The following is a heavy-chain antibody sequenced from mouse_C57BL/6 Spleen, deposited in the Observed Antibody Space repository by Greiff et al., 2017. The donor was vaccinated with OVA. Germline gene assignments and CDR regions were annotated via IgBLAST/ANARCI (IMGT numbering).Heavy chain of an antibody. D-gene: IGHD1-1*01. Sequence: VQLQQSGPGLVKPGASVKISCKASGYTFTDYYMNWVKQSPGKSLDWIGDINPNNGGTSYNQKIKGQATLTVDKSSSTAYMEFRSLTSEDSAVYYCARRNYYGSSDYAMDYWGQGTSVTVSS. CDR3: ARRNYYGSSDYAMDY. V-gene: IGHV1-26*01. J-gene: IGHJ4*01. CDR2: INPNNGGT. CDR1: GYTFTDYY.